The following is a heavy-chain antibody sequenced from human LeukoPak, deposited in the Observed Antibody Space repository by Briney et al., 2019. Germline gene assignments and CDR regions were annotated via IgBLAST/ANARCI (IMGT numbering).Heavy chain of an antibody. J-gene: IGHJ4*02. Sequence: PSETLSLTCTVSGGSMSTYHWTWIRHPPGKGLEWIGFIYYTGSTNYNPSLKSRVTISVDTSKNQFSLKLSSVTAADTAVYYCAGMRITTPTVRTLDYWGQGTLVTVSS. CDR2: IYYTGST. CDR3: AGMRITTPTVRTLDY. V-gene: IGHV4-59*01. CDR1: GGSMSTYH. D-gene: IGHD1-14*01.